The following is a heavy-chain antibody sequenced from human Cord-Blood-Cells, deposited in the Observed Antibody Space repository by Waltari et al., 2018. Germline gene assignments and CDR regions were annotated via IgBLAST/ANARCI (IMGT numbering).Heavy chain of an antibody. Sequence: QLQLQESGPGLVKPSEPLSPPCTVSGGPPSSSSYYWGWTRPPPGTGLEWIGSIYYSGSTYYNPSLKSRVTISVDTSKNQFSLKLSSVTAADTAVYYCARLNVPFYYDSSGYYYFDYWGQGTLVTVSS. CDR1: GGPPSSSSYY. J-gene: IGHJ4*02. CDR2: IYYSGST. CDR3: ARLNVPFYYDSSGYYYFDY. V-gene: IGHV4-39*07. D-gene: IGHD3-22*01.